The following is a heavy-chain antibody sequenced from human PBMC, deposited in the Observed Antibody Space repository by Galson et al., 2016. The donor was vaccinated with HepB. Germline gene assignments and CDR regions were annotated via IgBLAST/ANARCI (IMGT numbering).Heavy chain of an antibody. CDR2: IIPIFGTP. V-gene: IGHV1-69*06. CDR3: ARGNQLLSMVYAPGDAFDI. Sequence: SVKVSCKASGGTFSSYAFTWVQQAPGQGLEWMGGIIPIFGTPNYAQKFQGRVTITADKSTSTAYMELSSLRSEDTAVYYCARGNQLLSMVYAPGDAFDIWGQGTMVTVSS. D-gene: IGHD2-8*01. CDR1: GGTFSSYA. J-gene: IGHJ3*02.